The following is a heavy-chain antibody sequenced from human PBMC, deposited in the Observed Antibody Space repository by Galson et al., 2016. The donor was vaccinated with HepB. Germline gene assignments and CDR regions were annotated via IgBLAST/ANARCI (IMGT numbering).Heavy chain of an antibody. J-gene: IGHJ3*02. D-gene: IGHD3-10*02. CDR2: IIPIFGTV. CDR3: ARAGYYDRTYIFDI. V-gene: IGHV1-69*01. Sequence: QSGAEVKKPGESLKISCKASGYTLRGFGFSWVRQAPGQGLQWMGWIIPIFGTVDYAQKFQGRVTIAADASTSTAYMHLSSLRFEDTAVYYCARAGYYDRTYIFDIWGQGTMVTVSS. CDR1: GYTLRGFG.